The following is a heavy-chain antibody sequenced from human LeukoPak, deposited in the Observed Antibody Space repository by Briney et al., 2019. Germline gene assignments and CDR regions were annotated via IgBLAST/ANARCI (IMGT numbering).Heavy chain of an antibody. CDR2: IYYSGST. D-gene: IGHD3-22*01. J-gene: IGHJ1*01. CDR1: GGSISSYY. CDR3: ARGEYDPSGYYSGFQY. V-gene: IGHV4-59*01. Sequence: KPSETLSLTCTVSGGSISSYYWSWIRQPPGKGLEWIGYIYYSGSTNYNPSLKSRVTISVDTSKNQFSLKLNSVTAADTAVYYCARGEYDPSGYYSGFQYWGQGTLVTVSS.